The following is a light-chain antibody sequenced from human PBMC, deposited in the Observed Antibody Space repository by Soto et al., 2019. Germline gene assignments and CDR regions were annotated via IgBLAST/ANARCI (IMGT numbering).Light chain of an antibody. Sequence: DIQMTQSPSSLSKSVGDRATITCRASQSISSYLNWYQQKPGKAPKLLIYAASSLQSGVPSRFSGSGSGTDFTLTISSLQPEDFAAYYCQQSYSTPPTFGQGTKLEIK. CDR3: QQSYSTPPT. V-gene: IGKV1-39*01. CDR2: AAS. J-gene: IGKJ2*01. CDR1: QSISSY.